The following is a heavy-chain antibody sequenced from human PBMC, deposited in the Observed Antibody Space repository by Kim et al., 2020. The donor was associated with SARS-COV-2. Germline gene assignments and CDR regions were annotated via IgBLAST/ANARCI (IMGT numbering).Heavy chain of an antibody. V-gene: IGHV1-8*01. D-gene: IGHD6-13*01. CDR1: GYTFTSYD. Sequence: ASVKVSCKASGYTFTSYDINWVRQATGQGLEWMGWMNPNSGNTGYAQKFQGRVTMTRNTSISTAYMELSSLRSEDTAVYYCARGKVSLQQLVRHYYYYYGMDVWGQGTTVTVSS. CDR2: MNPNSGNT. CDR3: ARGKVSLQQLVRHYYYYYGMDV. J-gene: IGHJ6*02.